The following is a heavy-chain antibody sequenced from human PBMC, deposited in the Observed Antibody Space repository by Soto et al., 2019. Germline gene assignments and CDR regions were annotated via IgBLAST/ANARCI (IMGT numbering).Heavy chain of an antibody. CDR1: GYDFTTYG. Sequence: QVHLVQSGAEVKNPGTSVKVSCRGSGYDFTTYGITWVRQAPGQGLEWMAWISAHNVNTNYAPNLQGRVTVTRDTSMSTAYIELRSLRSDDTAVYYGARGRYGDYWGQGALVTVSS. CDR3: ARGRYGDY. J-gene: IGHJ4*02. D-gene: IGHD1-1*01. CDR2: ISAHNVNT. V-gene: IGHV1-18*01.